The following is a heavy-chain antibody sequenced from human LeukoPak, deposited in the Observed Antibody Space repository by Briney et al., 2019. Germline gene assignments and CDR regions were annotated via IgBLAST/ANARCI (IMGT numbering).Heavy chain of an antibody. CDR3: AXXXXXXXXXXGFYWGYYFDS. Sequence: ASVKVSCKASGYTFTSYDINWVRQAPGQGLEWMGRIIPLFPKTNYAQKFQGRVTISADQTTSTAYLELSSLTSEDTAVYYFAXXXXXXXXXXGFYWGYYFDSWGQGILVTVST. CDR1: GYTFTSYD. V-gene: IGHV1-69*13. CDR2: IIPLFPKT. J-gene: IGHJ4*02. D-gene: IGHD3-22*01.